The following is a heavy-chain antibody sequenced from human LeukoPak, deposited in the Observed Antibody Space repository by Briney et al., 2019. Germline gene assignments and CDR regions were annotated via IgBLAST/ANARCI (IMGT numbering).Heavy chain of an antibody. CDR3: ARHARYSYGYTDY. Sequence: SETLSLTCTVSGASISSSTDYWGWIRQPPGKGLGWIANIYYSGSTYYHPSLKSRVTISVDTSKNQFSLKLSSVTAADTAVYYCARHARYSYGYTDYWGQGILVTVSS. CDR1: GASISSSTDY. V-gene: IGHV4-39*01. CDR2: IYYSGST. J-gene: IGHJ4*02. D-gene: IGHD5-18*01.